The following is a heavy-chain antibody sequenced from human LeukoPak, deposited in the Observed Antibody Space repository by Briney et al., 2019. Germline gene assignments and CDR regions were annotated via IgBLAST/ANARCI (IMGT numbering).Heavy chain of an antibody. D-gene: IGHD3-3*01. CDR1: GFTFGKYW. J-gene: IGHJ4*02. Sequence: GGSLRLSCVASGFTFGKYWMSRVRQAPGKGLEWVANIKLDGSEKNYVDSVKGRFTISRDNTKNSLYLQMNSLRAEDTAVFYCARDQYDTWSRRGNFDSWGQGTLVIVSS. V-gene: IGHV3-7*03. CDR3: ARDQYDTWSRRGNFDS. CDR2: IKLDGSEK.